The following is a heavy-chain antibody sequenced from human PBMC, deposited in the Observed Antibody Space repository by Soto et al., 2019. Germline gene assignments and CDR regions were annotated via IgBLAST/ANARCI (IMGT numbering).Heavy chain of an antibody. CDR3: AKAHYDILTGYLLDDWFDP. V-gene: IGHV4-34*01. J-gene: IGHJ5*02. CDR1: GGSFSGYY. D-gene: IGHD3-9*01. Sequence: SETLSLTCAVYGGSFSGYYWSWIRQPPGKGLEWIGEINHSGSTNYNPSLKSRVTISVDTSKNQFSLKLSSVTAADTAVYYCAKAHYDILTGYLLDDWFDPWGQGTLVTVS. CDR2: INHSGST.